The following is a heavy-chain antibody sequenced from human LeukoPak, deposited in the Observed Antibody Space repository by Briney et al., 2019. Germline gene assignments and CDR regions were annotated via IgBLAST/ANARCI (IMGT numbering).Heavy chain of an antibody. J-gene: IGHJ4*02. CDR2: IYYSGST. CDR3: ARAVGSGSYIDY. CDR1: GGSISSYY. Sequence: PSETLSLTCTVSGGSISSYYWSWIRQPPGKGLEWIGYIYYSGSTNYNPSLKSRVTISIDTSKNQFSLKLSSVTAADSAVYYCARAVGSGSYIDYWGQGTLVTVSS. V-gene: IGHV4-59*01. D-gene: IGHD3-10*01.